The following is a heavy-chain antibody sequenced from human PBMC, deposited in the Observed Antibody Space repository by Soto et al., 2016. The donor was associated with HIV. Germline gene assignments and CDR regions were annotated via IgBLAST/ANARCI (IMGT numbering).Heavy chain of an antibody. V-gene: IGHV4-59*11. CDR1: GSSFSSHF. D-gene: IGHD3-22*01. CDR3: AREEYDSSGLGN. CDR2: IYYTGST. Sequence: VQLQESGPGLVKPSETLSLTCSVAGSSFSSHFWSWIRQPPGKGLEWIGYIYYTGSTNYNPSLKSRVTISIDTSKNQFSLKLSSVTTADTAVYYCAREEYDSSGLGNWGQGTLVTVSS. J-gene: IGHJ4*02.